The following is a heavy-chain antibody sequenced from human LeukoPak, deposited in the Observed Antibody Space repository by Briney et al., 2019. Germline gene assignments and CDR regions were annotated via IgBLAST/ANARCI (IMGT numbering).Heavy chain of an antibody. CDR1: GFTFSSYS. J-gene: IGHJ1*01. V-gene: IGHV3-21*01. CDR2: ISSSSSYI. D-gene: IGHD2-2*01. Sequence: PGGSLRLSCAASGFTFSSYSMNWVRQAPGKGLEWVSSISSSSSYIYYADSVKGRFTISRDNAKNSLYLQMNSLRAEDTAVYYCARAPCTSCREYFQHWGQGTLVTVSS. CDR3: ARAPCTSCREYFQH.